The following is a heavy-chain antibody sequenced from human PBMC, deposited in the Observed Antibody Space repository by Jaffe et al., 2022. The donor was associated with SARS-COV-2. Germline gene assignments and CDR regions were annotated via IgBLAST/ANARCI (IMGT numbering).Heavy chain of an antibody. J-gene: IGHJ4*02. Sequence: LQESGPRLVKPSGTLSLTCTVSGASITSHHWSWIRQPPGRGLEWIGYIFHTGKTYMNYRGSTNYNPSLESRVTISVDTSKNQFSLEVTSVTAADTAVYYCARDTNGYLDYWGQGTPVTVSS. CDR2: IFHTGKTYMNYRGST. D-gene: IGHD2-8*01. CDR3: ARDTNGYLDY. V-gene: IGHV4-59*11. CDR1: GASITSHH.